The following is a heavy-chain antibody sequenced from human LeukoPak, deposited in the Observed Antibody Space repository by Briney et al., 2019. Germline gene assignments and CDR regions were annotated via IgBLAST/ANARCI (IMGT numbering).Heavy chain of an antibody. D-gene: IGHD3-10*01. CDR1: GASISSGTYS. CDR2: VYHTGST. Sequence: SQTLSLTCTVSGASISSGTYSWSWIRQPPGEGLEWIGYVYHTGSTYYNPSLKGRVTISVDRSKNQFSLNLNFVTAADTALYYCARGDGSGSGRWFDPWGQGTLITVSS. CDR3: ARGDGSGSGRWFDP. V-gene: IGHV4-30-2*01. J-gene: IGHJ5*02.